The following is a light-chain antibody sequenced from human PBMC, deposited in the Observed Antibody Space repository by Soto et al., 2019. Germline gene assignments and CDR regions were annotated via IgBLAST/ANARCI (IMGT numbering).Light chain of an antibody. CDR3: QSYDSSLSAVV. Sequence: QPVLTQPPSVSGAPGQKITISCTGSSSNIGTGFGVHWYQQVPGTAPKLLIYGTTNRPSGVPDRFSGSKSGSSASLAITGLQAEDEADYYCQSYDSSLSAVVFGGGTKLT. CDR2: GTT. V-gene: IGLV1-40*01. CDR1: SSNIGTGFG. J-gene: IGLJ2*01.